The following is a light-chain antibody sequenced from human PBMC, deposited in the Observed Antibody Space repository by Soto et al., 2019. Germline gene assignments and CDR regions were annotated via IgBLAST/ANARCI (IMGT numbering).Light chain of an antibody. Sequence: DLQMTQSPSSPSASVGDRVTHTCRASQGISNYLAWYQQKPGKVPKLLIYAASTLQSGVPSRFSGSGSGTDFTLTISSLQPEDVATYYCQKYNSAPQTFGQGTKVDIK. CDR2: AAS. CDR1: QGISNY. J-gene: IGKJ1*01. CDR3: QKYNSAPQT. V-gene: IGKV1-27*01.